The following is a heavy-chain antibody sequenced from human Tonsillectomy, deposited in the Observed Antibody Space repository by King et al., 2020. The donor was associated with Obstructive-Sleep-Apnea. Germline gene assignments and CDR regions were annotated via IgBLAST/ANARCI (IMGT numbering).Heavy chain of an antibody. Sequence: VQLVESGAEVKKPGESLKISCKGSGYSFTNYWIGWVRQMPGKGLEWMGIIYPGDSDTRYRPSFQGQVTISADKSISIAYLQWSSLKASDTAMYYCARFPKKAADVQGSGMDVWGQGTTVTVSS. V-gene: IGHV5-51*01. CDR2: IYPGDSDT. CDR1: GYSFTNYW. J-gene: IGHJ6*02. CDR3: ARFPKKAADVQGSGMDV. D-gene: IGHD6-13*01.